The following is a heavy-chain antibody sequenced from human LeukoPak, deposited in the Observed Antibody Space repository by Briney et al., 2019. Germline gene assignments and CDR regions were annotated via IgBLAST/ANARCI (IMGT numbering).Heavy chain of an antibody. D-gene: IGHD3-3*01. CDR2: IYYSGST. Sequence: SETLSLTCTVSGGSISSSSYYWGWIRQPPGKGLEWIGSIYYSGSTYYNPSLKSRVTISVDTSKNQFSLKLSPVTAADTAVYYCARHSGFLEWLLDYWGQGTLVTVSS. CDR1: GGSISSSSYY. V-gene: IGHV4-39*01. CDR3: ARHSGFLEWLLDY. J-gene: IGHJ4*02.